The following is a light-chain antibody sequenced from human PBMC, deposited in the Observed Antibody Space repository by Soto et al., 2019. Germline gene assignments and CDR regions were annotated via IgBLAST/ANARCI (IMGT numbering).Light chain of an antibody. J-gene: IGKJ5*01. V-gene: IGKV2-28*01. CDR2: LGS. Sequence: DIVMTQSPLSLPVTPGEPASISCRSSQSLLHSNGYTYLDWYLQKPGQSPQLLIYLGSNRASGVPDRFSGSGSGTDFTLEITRVEAEDVGVYYCMQALQNPPRTFWQWTRLEIK. CDR1: QSLLHSNGYTY. CDR3: MQALQNPPRT.